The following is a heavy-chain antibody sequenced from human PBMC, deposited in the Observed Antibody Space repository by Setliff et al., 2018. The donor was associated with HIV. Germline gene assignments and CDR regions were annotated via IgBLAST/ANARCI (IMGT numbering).Heavy chain of an antibody. CDR1: GASINSGSYY. V-gene: IGHV4-31*03. CDR2: IYYSGST. D-gene: IGHD3-22*01. CDR3: ARDMMYHYDRSGSFGDFGP. J-gene: IGHJ5*02. Sequence: SETLSLTCSVSGASINSGSYYWTWIRQHPGKGLEWIGYIYYSGSTYYNPSLKSRLAMSLDTSSNQFSLKLRSVTAADTAVYYCARDMMYHYDRSGSFGDFGPWGQGTQVTVSS.